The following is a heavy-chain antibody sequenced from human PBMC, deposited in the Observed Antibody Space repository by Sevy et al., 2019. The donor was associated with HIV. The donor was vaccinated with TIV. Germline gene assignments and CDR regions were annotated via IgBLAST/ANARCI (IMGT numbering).Heavy chain of an antibody. CDR1: GLTFSDYA. D-gene: IGHD6-13*01. CDR2: IRSKTFRGTT. V-gene: IGHV3-49*04. J-gene: IGHJ4*02. CDR3: AVGQYQQISPFDS. Sequence: GGSLRLSCTASGLTFSDYAMSWVRQAPGKGLEWLGLIRSKTFRGTTEYAASVKGRFTISRDDSKNIAYLQMNSLKTQDTAVYYCAVGQYQQISPFDSWGQGTLVTVSS.